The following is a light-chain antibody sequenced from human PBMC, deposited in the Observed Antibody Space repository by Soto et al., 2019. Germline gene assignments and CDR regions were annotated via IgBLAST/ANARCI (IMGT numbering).Light chain of an antibody. CDR3: QTWGTGTWV. V-gene: IGLV4-69*01. Sequence: QAVVTQSPSASASLGASVKLTCTLSSGHSSYAIAWHQQQPEKGPRYLMKVDSDGSHVKGDGIPDRFSGSSSGAERSLAISSLQSEDEADYYCQTWGTGTWVFGGGTKVTVL. CDR2: VDSDGSH. CDR1: SGHSSYA. J-gene: IGLJ3*02.